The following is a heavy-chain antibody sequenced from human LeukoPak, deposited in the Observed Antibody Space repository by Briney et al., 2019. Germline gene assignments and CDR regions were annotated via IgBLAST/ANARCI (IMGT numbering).Heavy chain of an antibody. Sequence: PGGSLRLSCEVSGYTFSDHCMNWLRQAPGKGLEWVAYICATISYADSVRGRFTISRDNAKRSLYLEMNSLRDEDTAFYYCVRDYDYNFDYWGQGALVTVSS. V-gene: IGHV3-69-1*02. CDR3: VRDYDYNFDY. CDR1: GYTFSDHC. D-gene: IGHD4-11*01. CDR2: ICATI. J-gene: IGHJ4*02.